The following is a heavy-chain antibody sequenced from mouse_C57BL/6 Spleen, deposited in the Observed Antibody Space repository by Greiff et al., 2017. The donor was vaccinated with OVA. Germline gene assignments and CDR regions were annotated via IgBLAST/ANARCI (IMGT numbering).Heavy chain of an antibody. Sequence: EVQVVESGPGLVKPSQSLSLTCSVTGYSITSGYYWNWIRQFPGNKLEWMGYISYDGSNNYNPSLKNRISITRDTSKNQFFLKLNSVTTEDTATYYCAKERNYYGSSFWYFDVWGTGTTVTVSS. V-gene: IGHV3-6*01. CDR1: GYSITSGYY. CDR3: AKERNYYGSSFWYFDV. D-gene: IGHD1-1*01. J-gene: IGHJ1*03. CDR2: ISYDGSN.